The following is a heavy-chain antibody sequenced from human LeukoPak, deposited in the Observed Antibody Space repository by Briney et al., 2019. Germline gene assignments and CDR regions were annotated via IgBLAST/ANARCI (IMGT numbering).Heavy chain of an antibody. CDR2: ISGSGGST. CDR1: GFTFSSYA. V-gene: IGHV3-23*01. D-gene: IGHD6-13*01. Sequence: PGGSLRLSCAASGFTFSSYAMSWVRQAPGKGLGWVSAISGSGGSTYYADSVKGRFTISRDNSKNTLYLQMNSLRAEDTAVYYCAKPWPIGAAAGTGGFDYWGQGTLVTVSS. J-gene: IGHJ4*02. CDR3: AKPWPIGAAAGTGGFDY.